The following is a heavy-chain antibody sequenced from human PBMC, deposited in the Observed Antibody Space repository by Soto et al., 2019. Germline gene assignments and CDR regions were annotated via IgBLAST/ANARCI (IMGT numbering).Heavy chain of an antibody. CDR1: GFSLNTAGGG. CDR2: IYWNDDK. D-gene: IGHD7-27*01. CDR3: AHRPNWGINGLGA. Sequence: SGPTLVNPTQTLTLTCTLSGFSLNTAGGGVVWIRQPPGKALEWLALIYWNDDKRYSPSLNNRLTITRDTSRNQVVLTMTNMAPDDTGTYYCAHRPNWGINGLGAWGQGTSVTVS. J-gene: IGHJ6*02. V-gene: IGHV2-5*01.